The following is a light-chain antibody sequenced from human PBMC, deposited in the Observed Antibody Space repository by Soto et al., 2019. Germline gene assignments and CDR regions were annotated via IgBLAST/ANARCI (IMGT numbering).Light chain of an antibody. CDR2: RNN. V-gene: IGLV1-47*01. Sequence: QSVLTQPPSASGTPGQRVTISCSGSSSNIGSNYVYWYQQLPGTAPNHLIYRNNQRPSGVPDRFSCSKSGTSASLAISGLRSEDEDDYYCAAWDDSLSGVVFGGGTKLTVL. J-gene: IGLJ2*01. CDR1: SSNIGSNY. CDR3: AAWDDSLSGVV.